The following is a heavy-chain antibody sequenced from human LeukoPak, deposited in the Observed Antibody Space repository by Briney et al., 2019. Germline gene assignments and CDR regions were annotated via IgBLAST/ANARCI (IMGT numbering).Heavy chain of an antibody. V-gene: IGHV4-59*01. CDR2: IYYSGST. CDR1: GGSISSYY. CDR3: AKLGATWFYFDY. Sequence: SETLSLTCSVSGGSISSYYWTWIRQPPGKGLEWIGYIYYSGSTNYNPSLKSRVTISVDTSENQFSLKLTSVTAADTAVYYCAKLGATWFYFDYWSQGTLVTVSS. J-gene: IGHJ4*02. D-gene: IGHD1-26*01.